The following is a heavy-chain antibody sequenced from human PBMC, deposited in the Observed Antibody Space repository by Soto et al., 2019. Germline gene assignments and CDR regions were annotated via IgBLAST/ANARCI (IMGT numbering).Heavy chain of an antibody. CDR1: GFTFSSYG. D-gene: IGHD3-22*01. CDR3: AKESYRYYYDSSGGKGH. Sequence: QVQLVESGGGVVQPGRSLRLSCAASGFTFSSYGMHWVRQAPGKGLEWVAVISYDGSNKYYADSVKGRFTISRDNSKNTLYLQMNSLRAEDTAVYYCAKESYRYYYDSSGGKGHWGQGTLVTVSS. J-gene: IGHJ4*02. CDR2: ISYDGSNK. V-gene: IGHV3-30*18.